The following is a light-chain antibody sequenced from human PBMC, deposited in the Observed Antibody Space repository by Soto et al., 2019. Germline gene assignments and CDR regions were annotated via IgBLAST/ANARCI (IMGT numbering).Light chain of an antibody. CDR2: DVS. CDR1: GSDVGGYDY. CDR3: SSYASSSTLI. Sequence: QSALTQPASVSGSPGQSITISCTGTGSDVGGYDYVSWYQHHPGNAPKLMIFDVSTRPSGISIRFSGSKSGNTASLTISGLQAEEEADFYCSSYASSSTLIFGGGTKLTVL. J-gene: IGLJ2*01. V-gene: IGLV2-14*03.